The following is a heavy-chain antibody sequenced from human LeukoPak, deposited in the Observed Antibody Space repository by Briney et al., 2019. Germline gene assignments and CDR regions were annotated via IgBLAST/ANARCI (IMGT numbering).Heavy chain of an antibody. Sequence: GGSLRLSCAASGFTVSNKYMSWVRQAPGKGLEWVSVSDSNGYTYYADSVEGRFTISTDNFKNTLYLQMNSLRAEYTAVYYCERDSYGDYEKYWGQGTLVIVSS. D-gene: IGHD4-17*01. J-gene: IGHJ4*02. CDR2: SDSNGYT. CDR3: ERDSYGDYEKY. CDR1: GFTVSNKY. V-gene: IGHV3-66*03.